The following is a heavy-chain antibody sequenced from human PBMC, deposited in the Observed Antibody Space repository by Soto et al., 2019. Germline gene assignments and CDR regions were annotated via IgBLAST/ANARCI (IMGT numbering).Heavy chain of an antibody. V-gene: IGHV5-51*01. Sequence: PGESLKISWKGSGDNFATYWIAWVRQMPGKGLEWMGIIYPGDSDTRYSPSFQGQVTISADKSISTAYVQWSRLKASDPAMYYCARQGPVVSLAYCGPGTLVTVSS. D-gene: IGHD3-22*01. CDR1: GDNFATYW. CDR3: ARQGPVVSLAY. J-gene: IGHJ4*02. CDR2: IYPGDSDT.